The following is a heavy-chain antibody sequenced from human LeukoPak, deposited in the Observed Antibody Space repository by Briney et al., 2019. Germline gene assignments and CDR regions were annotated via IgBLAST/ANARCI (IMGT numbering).Heavy chain of an antibody. V-gene: IGHV1-2*04. CDR2: INPNSGGT. Sequence: GASVKVSCKASGYTFTGYYMHWVRQAPGQGLEWMGWINPNSGGTNYAQKFQGWVTMTRDTSISTAYMELSRLRSDDTAVYYCARDKRDYYDSYIDYWGQGTLVTVSS. J-gene: IGHJ4*02. CDR3: ARDKRDYYDSYIDY. D-gene: IGHD3-22*01. CDR1: GYTFTGYY.